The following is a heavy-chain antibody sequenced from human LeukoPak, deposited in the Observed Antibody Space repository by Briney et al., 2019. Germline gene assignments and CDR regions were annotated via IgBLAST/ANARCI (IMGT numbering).Heavy chain of an antibody. CDR1: GGSISSGDYF. CDR2: LYYSGST. J-gene: IGHJ4*02. CDR3: ARESPYIYSGYDQPFDS. Sequence: PSETLSLTCTVSGGSISSGDYFWSWIRQPPGKGLEWIGYLYYSGSTYYNPSLKSRVTILVDTSKNQSSLRLSFVTAADTAVYYCARESPYIYSGYDQPFDSWGQGTLVTVSS. D-gene: IGHD5-12*01. V-gene: IGHV4-30-4*01.